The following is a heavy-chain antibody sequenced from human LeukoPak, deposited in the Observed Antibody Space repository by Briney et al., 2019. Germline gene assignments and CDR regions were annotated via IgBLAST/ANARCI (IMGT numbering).Heavy chain of an antibody. V-gene: IGHV3-48*01. J-gene: IGHJ3*02. CDR3: ARGSRMAWEAFDI. D-gene: IGHD1-26*01. CDR1: GFTFSSYS. CDR2: ISTRSSTI. Sequence: GGSLRLSCAASGFTFSSYSMNWVRQAPGKGLEWVSYISTRSSTIYYADSVKGRFTISKDNAKNSLYLQMSSLRADDTAVYYCARGSRMAWEAFDIRGQGTMVTVSS.